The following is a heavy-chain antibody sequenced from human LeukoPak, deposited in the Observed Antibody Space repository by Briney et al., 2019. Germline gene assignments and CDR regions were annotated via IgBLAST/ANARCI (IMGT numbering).Heavy chain of an antibody. Sequence: GGSLRLSCAASGFTFSSYSMNRVRQAPGKGLEWVSSISSSSSYIYYADSVKGRFTISRDNAKNSLYLQMNSLRAEDTAVYYCARDASGYSSGYYFDYWGQGTLVTVSS. V-gene: IGHV3-21*04. CDR1: GFTFSSYS. CDR3: ARDASGYSSGYYFDY. J-gene: IGHJ4*02. CDR2: ISSSSSYI. D-gene: IGHD6-19*01.